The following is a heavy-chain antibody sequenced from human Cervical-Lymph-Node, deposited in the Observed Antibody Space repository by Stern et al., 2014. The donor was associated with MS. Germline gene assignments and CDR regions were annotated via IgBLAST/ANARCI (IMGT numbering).Heavy chain of an antibody. CDR2: ITNVGST. V-gene: IGHV3-53*01. CDR3: ARDTSSPERSDW. J-gene: IGHJ4*02. D-gene: IGHD1-1*01. Sequence: EVHLVESGGGVIQPGGSLRLSCTASGFTVSRDSMTWVRQAPGQGLEWVSLITNVGSTFYTDSVKGRFTISRDDSKNTVYLHMTSLRAEDTAMYYCARDTSSPERSDWWGQGTLVTVSS. CDR1: GFTVSRDS.